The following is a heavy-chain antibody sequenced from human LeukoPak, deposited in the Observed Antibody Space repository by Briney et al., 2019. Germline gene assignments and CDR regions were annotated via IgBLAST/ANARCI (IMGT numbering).Heavy chain of an antibody. CDR3: AKESIAARRDDY. CDR2: IYHSGST. CDR1: GYSISSGYY. V-gene: IGHV4-38-2*02. J-gene: IGHJ4*02. D-gene: IGHD6-6*01. Sequence: SETLSLTCTVSGYSISSGYYWGWIRQPPGKGLEWIGSIYHSGSTYYNPSLKSRVTISVDTSKNQFSLKLSSVTAADTVVYYCAKESIAARRDDYWGQGTLVTVSS.